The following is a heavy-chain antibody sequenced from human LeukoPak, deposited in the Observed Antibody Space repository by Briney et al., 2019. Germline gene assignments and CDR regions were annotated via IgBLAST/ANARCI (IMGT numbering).Heavy chain of an antibody. J-gene: IGHJ6*03. D-gene: IGHD4-11*01. Sequence: PSETLSLTCTVSGRSVSSSSYYWGWIRQPPGKGLEWVGTIYYNGNTHYNPSLQRRVTLAVDTSKNQFSLKLSSVTAADTAVFYCARILATTFSNFQYYYMDVWGKGTTVTVSS. CDR3: ARILATTFSNFQYYYMDV. V-gene: IGHV4-39*07. CDR2: IYYNGNT. CDR1: GRSVSSSSYY.